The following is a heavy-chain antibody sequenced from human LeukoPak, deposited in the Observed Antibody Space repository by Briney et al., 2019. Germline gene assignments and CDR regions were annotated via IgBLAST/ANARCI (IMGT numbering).Heavy chain of an antibody. CDR3: ARDDYGGNSGLFDS. CDR2: ISSYNGNS. D-gene: IGHD4-23*01. CDR1: GYTFTTYG. Sequence: EASVKVSCKSSGYTFTTYGISWVRQAPGQGLEWMGWISSYNGNSKYAQKFQGRVTMTTDTSTSTVYMEVRSLRSDDTAVYYCARDDYGGNSGLFDSWGQGTLVTVSS. J-gene: IGHJ4*02. V-gene: IGHV1-18*01.